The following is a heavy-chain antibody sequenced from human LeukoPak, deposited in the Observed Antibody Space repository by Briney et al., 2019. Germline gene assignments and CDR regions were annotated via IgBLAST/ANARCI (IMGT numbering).Heavy chain of an antibody. CDR3: AREWFGELPPAYYHHYYGKDV. J-gene: IGHJ6*02. D-gene: IGHD3-10*01. V-gene: IGHV4-4*07. CDR2: IYTSGST. Sequence: SETLSLTCTVSGGSISSYYWSWIRQPAGKGLEWIGRIYTSGSTNYNPSLKSRVTMSVDTSKNQFFLKLSSVTAADTAVYYCAREWFGELPPAYYHHYYGKDVWGQGTTVTVSS. CDR1: GGSISSYY.